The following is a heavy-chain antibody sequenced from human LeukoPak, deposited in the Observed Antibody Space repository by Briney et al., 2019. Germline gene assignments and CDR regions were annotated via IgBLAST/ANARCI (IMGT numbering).Heavy chain of an antibody. Sequence: SVKLSFKSSGGTFSSYAISWVRQAPGQGLEWMGRIIPILGIANYAQKFQGRVTITADKSTSTAYMELSSLRSEDTAVYYCAVAVAGNFDPWGQGTLVTVSS. J-gene: IGHJ5*02. CDR1: GGTFSSYA. CDR3: AVAVAGNFDP. D-gene: IGHD6-19*01. CDR2: IIPILGIA. V-gene: IGHV1-69*04.